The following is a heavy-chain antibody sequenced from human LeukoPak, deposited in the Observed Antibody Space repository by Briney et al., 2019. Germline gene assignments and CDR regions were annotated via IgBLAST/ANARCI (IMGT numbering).Heavy chain of an antibody. V-gene: IGHV1-2*02. J-gene: IGHJ3*02. CDR1: GYTFTGFH. D-gene: IGHD3-22*01. CDR3: ARQNYYDSRTFDI. Sequence: ASVKVSCKTSGYTFTGFHMFWVRQAPGRGLEWMGWINPNSGGTNYAQKFQGRVTMTRDTSISTAYMELSRLRSDDTAVYYCARQNYYDSRTFDIWGQGTMVTVSA. CDR2: INPNSGGT.